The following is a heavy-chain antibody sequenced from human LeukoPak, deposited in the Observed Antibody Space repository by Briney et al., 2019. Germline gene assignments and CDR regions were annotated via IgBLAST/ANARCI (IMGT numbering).Heavy chain of an antibody. Sequence: GGSLRLSCAASGFTFTSYEMNWVRQAPGKGLEWVSYISSSGSTIYYADSVKGRFTISRDNAKNSRYLQMNSLRAEDTAVYYCAREDSSGYYPFDYWGQGTLVAVSS. V-gene: IGHV3-48*03. CDR3: AREDSSGYYPFDY. J-gene: IGHJ4*02. D-gene: IGHD3-22*01. CDR1: GFTFTSYE. CDR2: ISSSGSTI.